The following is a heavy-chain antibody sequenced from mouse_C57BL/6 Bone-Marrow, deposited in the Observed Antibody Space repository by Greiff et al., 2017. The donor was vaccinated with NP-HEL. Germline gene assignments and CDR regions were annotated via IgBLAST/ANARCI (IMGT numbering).Heavy chain of an antibody. Sequence: QVQLKQSGAELARPGASVKLSCKASGYTFTSYGISWVKQRTGQGLEWIGEIYPRSGNTYYNEKFKGKATLTADKSSSTAYMELRSLTSEDSAVYFCANLLWFPGWFAYWGQGTLVTVSA. CDR1: GYTFTSYG. V-gene: IGHV1-81*01. CDR2: IYPRSGNT. CDR3: ANLLWFPGWFAY. J-gene: IGHJ3*01. D-gene: IGHD2-2*01.